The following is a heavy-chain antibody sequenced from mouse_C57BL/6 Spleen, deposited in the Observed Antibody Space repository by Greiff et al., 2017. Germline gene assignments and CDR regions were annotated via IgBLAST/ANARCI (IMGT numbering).Heavy chain of an antibody. CDR3: ARWAYYSNYGYAMDY. D-gene: IGHD2-5*01. Sequence: VKLQESGPELVKPGASVKISCKASGYAFTSYWMHWVKQRPGRGLEWIGRIDPNSGGTKYNEKFKRKATLTVDKPSSTAYMQLSSLTSEDSAVYYCARWAYYSNYGYAMDYWGQGTSVTVSS. CDR1: GYAFTSYW. V-gene: IGHV1-72*01. CDR2: IDPNSGGT. J-gene: IGHJ4*01.